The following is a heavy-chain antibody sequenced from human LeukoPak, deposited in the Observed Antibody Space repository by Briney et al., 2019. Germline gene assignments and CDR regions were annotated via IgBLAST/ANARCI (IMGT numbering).Heavy chain of an antibody. CDR1: GGSYSGYY. CDR2: INHSGRT. Sequence: SEPLSLPCAVYGGSYSGYYWSCIRDPPEKALEWIGEINHSGRTNYNPSLKTRVTISVDTSKNQLSLKLSSVTAADTAVYYCARARGGAGFDYWGQGTLVTVSS. D-gene: IGHD2-15*01. J-gene: IGHJ4*02. CDR3: ARARGGAGFDY. V-gene: IGHV4-34*01.